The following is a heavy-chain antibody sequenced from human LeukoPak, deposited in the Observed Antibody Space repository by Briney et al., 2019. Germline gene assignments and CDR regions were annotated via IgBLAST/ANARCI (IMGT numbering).Heavy chain of an antibody. V-gene: IGHV4-61*02. J-gene: IGHJ4*02. CDR2: IYTSGST. CDR1: GGSISSGSYD. D-gene: IGHD3-9*01. CDR3: ARYFGRWDFDY. Sequence: PSETLSLTCTVSGGSISSGSYDWSWIRQPAGKGLEWIGRIYTSGSTNYNPSLKSRFTISVDTSKNQFSLKLSSVTAADTAVYYCARYFGRWDFDYWGQGTLVTVSS.